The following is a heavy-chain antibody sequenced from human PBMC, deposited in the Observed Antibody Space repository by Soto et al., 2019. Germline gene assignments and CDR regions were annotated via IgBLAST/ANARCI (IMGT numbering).Heavy chain of an antibody. D-gene: IGHD2-2*01. CDR3: ARHVPAAGYYSGMDV. Sequence: QVQLVQSGAEVKKPGSSVKVSCKASGGTFSSYAISWVRQAPGQGLEWMGGIIPIFGTANYAQKFQGRVTIPADESTSTAYMGLSSLRSEDTAVYYCARHVPAAGYYSGMDVWGQGTTVTVSS. J-gene: IGHJ6*02. V-gene: IGHV1-69*12. CDR2: IIPIFGTA. CDR1: GGTFSSYA.